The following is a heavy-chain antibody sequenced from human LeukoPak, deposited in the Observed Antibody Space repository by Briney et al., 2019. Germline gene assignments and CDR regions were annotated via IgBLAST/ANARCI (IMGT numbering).Heavy chain of an antibody. CDR2: ISYDGSNK. CDR3: ARGRYDYFDY. J-gene: IGHJ4*02. Sequence: GRSLRLSCAASGFTFSSYAMHWGRQAPGKGLECVAGISYDGSNKYYADSLKGRFTIYRDNSKNTLYLQMNSLRAEDTAVYYCARGRYDYFDYWGKGTLVTVSS. V-gene: IGHV3-30*04. CDR1: GFTFSSYA. D-gene: IGHD1-1*01.